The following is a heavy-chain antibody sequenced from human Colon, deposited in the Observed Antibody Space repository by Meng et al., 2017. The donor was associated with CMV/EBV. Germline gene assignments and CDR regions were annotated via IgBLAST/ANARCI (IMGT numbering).Heavy chain of an antibody. J-gene: IGHJ6*02. Sequence: LSLTCAASGVSVSTNIMNWVRQAPGKGLEWVSLIHASGTTYYADSVKGRFTISRDDSKNTLYLQMNSLRAEDTAVYYCARKPNYLGMDVWGHGTTVTVSS. V-gene: IGHV3-53*01. CDR2: IHASGTT. CDR3: ARKPNYLGMDV. CDR1: GVSVSTNI.